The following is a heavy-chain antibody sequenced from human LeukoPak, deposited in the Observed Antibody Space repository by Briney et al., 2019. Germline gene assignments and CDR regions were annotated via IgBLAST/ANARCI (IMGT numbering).Heavy chain of an antibody. CDR2: ISYDGSNK. CDR1: GFTFSNFA. V-gene: IGHV3-30-3*01. D-gene: IGHD3-3*02. J-gene: IGHJ4*02. Sequence: GGSLRLSCAASGFTFSNFAMHWVRQAPGKGLEWVAIISYDGSNKFYSDSVKGRLTVSRDNSKNTLHLQMNSLRAEDTAVYYCARVSIWGQGTLVTVSS. CDR3: ARVSI.